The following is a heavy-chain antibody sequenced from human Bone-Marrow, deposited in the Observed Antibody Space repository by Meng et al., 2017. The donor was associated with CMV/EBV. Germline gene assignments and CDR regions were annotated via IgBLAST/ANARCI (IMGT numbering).Heavy chain of an antibody. V-gene: IGHV3-48*03. CDR2: ISSSGSII. Sequence: GESLKISCAASRFTFSSYEMNWVRQAPGKGLEWISYISSSGSIIYYADSVEGRFTISRDNSKNTLYLQMNSLRAEDTAVYYCARDGNRIQLWTGGFDYWGQGTLVTVSS. J-gene: IGHJ4*02. D-gene: IGHD5-18*01. CDR1: RFTFSSYE. CDR3: ARDGNRIQLWTGGFDY.